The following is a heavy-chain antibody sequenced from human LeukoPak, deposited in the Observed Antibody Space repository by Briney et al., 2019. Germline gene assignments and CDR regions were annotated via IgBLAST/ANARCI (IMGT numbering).Heavy chain of an antibody. CDR1: GFIFSNFE. J-gene: IGHJ5*01. Sequence: GGSLRLSCAASGFIFSNFEMNWVRQAPRKGLEWVSHISHTGDIKYADSVKGRFTISRDNSKNSQYLQMTSLRAEDTAVYYCARSSGSYRPFDSWGQGILVTVSS. CDR2: ISHTGDI. CDR3: ARSSGSYRPFDS. V-gene: IGHV3-48*03. D-gene: IGHD3-22*01.